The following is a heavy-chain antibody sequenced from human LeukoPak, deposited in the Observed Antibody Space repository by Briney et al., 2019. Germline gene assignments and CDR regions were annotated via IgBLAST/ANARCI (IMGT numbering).Heavy chain of an antibody. J-gene: IGHJ4*02. CDR3: AKTTGNYYKYFDD. CDR1: GFTFSSYV. CDR2: ISGRGGGT. V-gene: IGHV3-23*01. Sequence: PGGSLRLSCAASGFTFSSYVMSWVRQAPGKGLEWVSSISGRGGGTYYVDSVWGRFTLSRDNSQITLYVQMNSLQGVDTAVYFCAKTTGNYYKYFDDWGQGTLVTVSS. D-gene: IGHD3-22*01.